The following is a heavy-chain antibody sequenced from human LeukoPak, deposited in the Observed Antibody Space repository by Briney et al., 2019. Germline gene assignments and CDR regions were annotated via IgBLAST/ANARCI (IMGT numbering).Heavy chain of an antibody. J-gene: IGHJ4*02. CDR1: GFTVSSNY. Sequence: GGSLRLSCAASGFTVSSNYMSWVRQAPGKGLEWVSVIYSGGSTYYADSVKGRFTISRDNSKNTLYLQMNSLRAEDTAVYYCARGSYGSGSYYPDYWGQGTLVTVSS. CDR2: IYSGGST. D-gene: IGHD3-10*01. V-gene: IGHV3-66*01. CDR3: ARGSYGSGSYYPDY.